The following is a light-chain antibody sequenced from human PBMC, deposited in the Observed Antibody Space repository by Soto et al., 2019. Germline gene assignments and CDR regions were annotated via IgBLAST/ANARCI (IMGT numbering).Light chain of an antibody. CDR2: DAS. V-gene: IGKV1-5*01. J-gene: IGKJ2*01. Sequence: DLQMTQSPSTLSASVGDRVTITCRASQSISSWLAWYQQKAGKAPKLLIYDASSLESGVPSRFSGSGSGTEFTLTISSLQPDDFATYYCQQYNSYPYTFGQGTKLEIK. CDR3: QQYNSYPYT. CDR1: QSISSW.